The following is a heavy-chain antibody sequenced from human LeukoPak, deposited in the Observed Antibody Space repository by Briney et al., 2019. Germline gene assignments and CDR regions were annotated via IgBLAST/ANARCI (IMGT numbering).Heavy chain of an antibody. V-gene: IGHV4-34*01. CDR1: GGSFSGYY. D-gene: IGHD1-1*01. CDR3: ARGSGTTGTTGDY. J-gene: IGHJ4*02. CDR2: INHSGST. Sequence: SETLSLTCAVYGGSFSGYYWSWIRQPPGKGLEWIGEINHSGSTNYNPSLKSRVTISVDTSKNQFSLKLSSVTAADTAVYYCARGSGTTGTTGDYWGQGTLVTVSS.